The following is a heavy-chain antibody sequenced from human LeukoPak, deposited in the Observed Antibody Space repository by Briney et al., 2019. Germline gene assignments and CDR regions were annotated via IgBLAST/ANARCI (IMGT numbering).Heavy chain of an antibody. Sequence: SVKVSCKASGYTFTGYYMHWVRQAPGQGLEWMGGIIPIFGTANYAQKFQGRVTITADESTSTAYMELSSLRSEDTAVYYCARDSYYGSGSYGYWGQGTLVTVSS. J-gene: IGHJ4*02. D-gene: IGHD3-10*01. CDR2: IIPIFGTA. CDR1: GYTFTGYY. CDR3: ARDSYYGSGSYGY. V-gene: IGHV1-69*13.